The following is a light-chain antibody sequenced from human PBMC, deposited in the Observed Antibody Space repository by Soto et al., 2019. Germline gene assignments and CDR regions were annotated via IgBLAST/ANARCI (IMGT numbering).Light chain of an antibody. J-gene: IGKJ4*01. Sequence: ESGVRESIGTLSLSPGKRATLSCRASQTVRNNYLAWYQQTPGQAPRLLIYDASSRATGIPDRFSGGGSGTDFTIPISRLVPGVFIVYYCQLFSSYPLAFGGGTKVDIK. CDR2: DAS. CDR1: QTVRNNY. V-gene: IGKV3-20*01. CDR3: QLFSSYPLA.